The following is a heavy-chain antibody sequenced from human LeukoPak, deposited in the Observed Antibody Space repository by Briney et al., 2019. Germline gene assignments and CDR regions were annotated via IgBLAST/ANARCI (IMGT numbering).Heavy chain of an antibody. J-gene: IGHJ4*02. Sequence: ASVKVSCKTSGYTFATYGLTWVRQAPGQGLEWMGWVSAYNGDTNYAQKLQGRVTMITDTSTSTAYMELRSLRSDDTAVYYCARSSSGHLDYWGQGTLATVSS. CDR1: GYTFATYG. D-gene: IGHD3-22*01. CDR2: VSAYNGDT. V-gene: IGHV1-18*01. CDR3: ARSSSGHLDY.